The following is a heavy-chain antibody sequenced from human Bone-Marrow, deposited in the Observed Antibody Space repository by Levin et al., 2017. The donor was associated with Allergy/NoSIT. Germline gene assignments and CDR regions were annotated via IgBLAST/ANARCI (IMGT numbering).Heavy chain of an antibody. CDR1: GYSFDTYW. D-gene: IGHD1-1*01. V-gene: IGHV5-51*01. J-gene: IGHJ4*02. CDR3: GRRWSWNDGSFDF. Sequence: RGESLKISCRTSGYSFDTYWIAWVRLMPGKGLEWLGTIYPGDSQTTYSPSFQGQVTLSVDKSLTTAYLQWSSLKASDSAIYYCGRRWSWNDGSFDFWGQGTLVSVSS. CDR2: IYPGDSQT.